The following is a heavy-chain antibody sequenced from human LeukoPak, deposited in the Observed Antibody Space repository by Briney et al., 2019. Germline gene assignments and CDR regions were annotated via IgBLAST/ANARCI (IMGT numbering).Heavy chain of an antibody. CDR3: ATSGSYYRAPDY. CDR1: GGSISSSSYY. CDR2: IHYSGST. Sequence: SETLSLTCTVSGGSISSSSYYWGWIRQPPGKGLEWVGTIHYSGSTYYNPSLKSRVTISVDTSKIHFPLRLGSVTAADTAVYYCATSGSYYRAPDYWGQGALVTVSS. J-gene: IGHJ4*02. V-gene: IGHV4-39*02. D-gene: IGHD3-10*01.